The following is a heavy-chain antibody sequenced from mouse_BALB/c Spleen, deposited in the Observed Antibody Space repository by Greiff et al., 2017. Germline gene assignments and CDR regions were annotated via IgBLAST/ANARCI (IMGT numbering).Heavy chain of an antibody. D-gene: IGHD1-1*01. V-gene: IGHV5-6*02. CDR3: ARRDTTVVVDYFDY. CDR1: GFTFSSYG. CDR2: ISSGGSYT. J-gene: IGHJ2*01. Sequence: EVMLVESGGDLVKPGGSLKLSCAASGFTFSSYGMSWVRQTPDKRLEWVATISSGGSYTYYPDSVKGRFTISRDNAKNTLYLQMSSLKSEDTAMYYCARRDTTVVVDYFDYWGQGTTLTVSS.